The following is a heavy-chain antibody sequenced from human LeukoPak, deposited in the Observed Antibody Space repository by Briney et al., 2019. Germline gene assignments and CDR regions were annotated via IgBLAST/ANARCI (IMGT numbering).Heavy chain of an antibody. D-gene: IGHD3-3*01. CDR1: GFTFSSYW. V-gene: IGHV3-7*01. Sequence: GGSLRLSCAASGFTFSSYWMSWVRQAPGKGLEWVANIKQDGSEKYYVDSVKGRFTISRDNAKNSLYLQMNSLRAEDTAVYYCARDLLRFLDSDAFDTWGQGTMVTVPS. CDR3: ARDLLRFLDSDAFDT. J-gene: IGHJ3*02. CDR2: IKQDGSEK.